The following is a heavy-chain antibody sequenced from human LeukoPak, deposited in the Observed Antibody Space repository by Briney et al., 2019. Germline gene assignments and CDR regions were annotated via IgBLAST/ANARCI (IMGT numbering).Heavy chain of an antibody. CDR2: MSYDGSNK. CDR1: GFPFSTYA. Sequence: GGSLRLSCAASGFPFSTYAMRWVRQAPGKGLEWVAVMSYDGSNKYHADSVKGRFTISRDNSKNTLYLQMNSLRPDDTAVYYCAKAGCSSTNCYENYWGQGTLVTVSS. D-gene: IGHD2-2*01. J-gene: IGHJ4*02. CDR3: AKAGCSSTNCYENY. V-gene: IGHV3-30*18.